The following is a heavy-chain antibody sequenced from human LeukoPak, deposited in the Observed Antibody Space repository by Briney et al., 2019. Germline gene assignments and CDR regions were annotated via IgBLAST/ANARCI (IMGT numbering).Heavy chain of an antibody. Sequence: SLTXXVXGGSIXXXSYFXXGXXQPPXKGXEXXGTIYYSGSPYYNPSLKSRVTISVDTSKNQFSLKLSSVTAADTAVYYCARRAPQKWEPKGSFAFDIWGQGTMVTVSS. D-gene: IGHD1-26*01. V-gene: IGHV4-39*01. CDR1: GGSIXXXSYF. CDR3: ARRAPQKWEPKGSFAFDI. J-gene: IGHJ3*02. CDR2: IYYSGSP.